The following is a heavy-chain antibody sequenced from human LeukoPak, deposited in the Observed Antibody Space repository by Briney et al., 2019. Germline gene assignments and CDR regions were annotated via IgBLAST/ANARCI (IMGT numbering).Heavy chain of an antibody. J-gene: IGHJ5*02. D-gene: IGHD2-8*01. CDR1: RFPLSNHA. Sequence: GGSLRLSRAPSRFPLSNHAMRRVRQPPGKRLEWVSAISNGNTYYADSVRGRFTISRDDSKNMVYLQMYSLGVEDTARYYCVREAGYCATVCLKTNYFDPWGQGTLVTVSS. CDR3: VREAGYCATVCLKTNYFDP. V-gene: IGHV3-23*01. CDR2: ISNGNT.